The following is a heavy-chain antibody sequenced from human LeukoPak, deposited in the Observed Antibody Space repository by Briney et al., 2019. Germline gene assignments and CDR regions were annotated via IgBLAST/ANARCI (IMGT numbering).Heavy chain of an antibody. V-gene: IGHV1-24*01. CDR3: ATGVLGYCSSTSCYRDY. Sequence: ASVKVSCKVSGYTLTELSMHWVRQAPGKGLEWMGGFDPEDGETIYAQKFQGRVTMTEDTSTDTAYMELSSLRSEDTAVYYCATGVLGYCSSTSCYRDYWGQGTLVTVSS. CDR1: GYTLTELS. CDR2: FDPEDGET. D-gene: IGHD2-2*02. J-gene: IGHJ4*02.